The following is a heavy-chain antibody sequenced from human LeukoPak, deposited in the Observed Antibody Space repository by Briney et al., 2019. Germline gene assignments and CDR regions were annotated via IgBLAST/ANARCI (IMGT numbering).Heavy chain of an antibody. CDR2: ISYDGSNK. CDR1: GFTFSSYG. V-gene: IGHV3-30*18. Sequence: GGSQRLPCAASGFTFSSYGMHWVRQAPGKGLEWVAVISYDGSNKYYADSVKGRFTISRDNSKNTLYLQMNSLRAEDTAVYYCAKTPYCSSSAYYFDYWGQRPLVTVSS. D-gene: IGHD6-13*01. J-gene: IGHJ4*02. CDR3: AKTPYCSSSAYYFDY.